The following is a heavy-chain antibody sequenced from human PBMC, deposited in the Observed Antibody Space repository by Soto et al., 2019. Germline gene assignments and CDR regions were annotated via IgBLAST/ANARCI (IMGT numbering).Heavy chain of an antibody. J-gene: IGHJ4*02. D-gene: IGHD6-13*01. Sequence: QVQLVESGGGVVQPGRSLRVSCAASGFTFGNFGIHWVRQAPGKGLEWVADISNDGSRKYYAGSVQGRFTISRDNSRNTVYLQMDSLRAEDTAVYFCARGCSGGTNCFYFDFWGQGILVTVSS. CDR1: GFTFGNFG. CDR2: ISNDGSRK. V-gene: IGHV3-30*03. CDR3: ARGCSGGTNCFYFDF.